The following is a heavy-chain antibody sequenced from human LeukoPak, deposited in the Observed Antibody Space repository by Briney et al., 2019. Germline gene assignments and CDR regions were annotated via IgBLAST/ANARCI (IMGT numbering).Heavy chain of an antibody. V-gene: IGHV1-8*01. J-gene: IGHJ4*02. CDR1: GYTFTSYD. D-gene: IGHD6-13*01. Sequence: GASVKVSCKASGYTFTSYDINWVRQATGQGLEWMGWMNPNSGNTGYAQKFQGRVTMTRNTSISTAYMELSSLRSEDTAVYYCARGPRRIAAAGTYYFDYWGQGTLVTVSP. CDR3: ARGPRRIAAAGTYYFDY. CDR2: MNPNSGNT.